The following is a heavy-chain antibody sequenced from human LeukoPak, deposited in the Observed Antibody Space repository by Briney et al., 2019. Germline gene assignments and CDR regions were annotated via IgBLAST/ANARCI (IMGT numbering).Heavy chain of an antibody. CDR3: ARDRGSGSRPFGY. CDR2: IYSGGST. D-gene: IGHD1-26*01. J-gene: IGHJ4*02. CDR1: GFTVSSNY. V-gene: IGHV3-66*01. Sequence: QSGGSLRLSCAASGFTVSSNYMSWVRQAPGKGLEWVSVIYSGGSTYYADPVKGRFTISRDNSKNTLYLQMNSLRAEDTAVYYCARDRGSGSRPFGYWGQGTLVTVSS.